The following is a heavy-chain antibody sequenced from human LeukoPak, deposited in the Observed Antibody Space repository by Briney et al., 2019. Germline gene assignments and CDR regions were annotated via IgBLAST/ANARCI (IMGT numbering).Heavy chain of an antibody. D-gene: IGHD3-10*01. CDR1: GFTFSTYA. Sequence: PGRSLRLSCAASGFTFSTYAMHWVRQGPGKGLEWVAVISYDGSNKYYADSVKGRFTISRDNSKNTLYLQMSSLSAEDTAVYYYARTTTPHYYGSGSYALGYWGQGTLVTVPS. CDR3: ARTTTPHYYGSGSYALGY. J-gene: IGHJ4*02. V-gene: IGHV3-30-3*01. CDR2: ISYDGSNK.